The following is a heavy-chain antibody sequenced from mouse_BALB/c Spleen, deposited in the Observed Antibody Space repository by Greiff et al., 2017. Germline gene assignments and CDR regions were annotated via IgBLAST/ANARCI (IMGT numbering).Heavy chain of an antibody. CDR1: GYSITSGYY. D-gene: IGHD2-14*01. Sequence: EVKLQESGPGLVKPSQSLSLTCSVTGYSITSGYYWNWIRQFPGNKLEWMGYISYDGSNNYNPSLKNRISITRDTSKNQFFLKLNSVTTEDTATYYCARGLYRYDGAYWGQGTLVTVSA. J-gene: IGHJ3*01. V-gene: IGHV3-6*02. CDR3: ARGLYRYDGAY. CDR2: ISYDGSN.